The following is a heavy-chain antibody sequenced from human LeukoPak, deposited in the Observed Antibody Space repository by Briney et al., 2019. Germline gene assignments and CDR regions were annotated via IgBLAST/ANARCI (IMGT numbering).Heavy chain of an antibody. J-gene: IGHJ6*02. CDR3: ARGVSYYGMDV. V-gene: IGHV4-30-2*01. Sequence: PSETLSLTCAVSGGSISSGGYSWSWIRPPPGQGLEWIGYIYHRGSTYYNPSLKSRVTISVDRSKNQFSLKLSSVTAADTAVYYCARGVSYYGMDVWGQGTTVTVSS. CDR2: IYHRGST. D-gene: IGHD5/OR15-5a*01. CDR1: GGSISSGGYS.